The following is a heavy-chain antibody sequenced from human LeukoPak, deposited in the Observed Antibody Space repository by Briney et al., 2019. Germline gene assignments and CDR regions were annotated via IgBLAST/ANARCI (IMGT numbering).Heavy chain of an antibody. Sequence: GGSLRLSCAAPGFTFSSYSMNWVRQAPGKGLEWVSYISSSSSSIYHADSVKGRVTISRDNAKNSLYLQMNSLRAEDTAVYYCARAPLHDYGDYGWFDPWGQGTLVTVSS. CDR2: ISSSSSSI. J-gene: IGHJ5*02. V-gene: IGHV3-48*01. CDR1: GFTFSSYS. D-gene: IGHD4-17*01. CDR3: ARAPLHDYGDYGWFDP.